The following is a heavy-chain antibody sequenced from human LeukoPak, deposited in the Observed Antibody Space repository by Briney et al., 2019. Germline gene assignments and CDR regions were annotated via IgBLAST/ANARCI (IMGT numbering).Heavy chain of an antibody. Sequence: SETLSLTCTVSGGSISSSSYYWGWIRQPPGKGLEWIGSIYYSGSTYYNPSLKSRVTISVDTSKNQFSLKLSSVTATDTAVYYCARPFTKNSRGRDFEYWGQGTLVTVSS. J-gene: IGHJ4*02. CDR3: ARPFTKNSRGRDFEY. V-gene: IGHV4-39*01. CDR1: GGSISSSSYY. D-gene: IGHD6-19*01. CDR2: IYYSGST.